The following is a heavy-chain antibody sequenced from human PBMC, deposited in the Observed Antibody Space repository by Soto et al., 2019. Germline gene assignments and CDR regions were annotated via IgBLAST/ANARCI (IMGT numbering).Heavy chain of an antibody. V-gene: IGHV4-34*01. CDR3: ARGLKVTYSSSWYVNPVFDY. J-gene: IGHJ4*02. Sequence: SETLSLTCAVYGGSFSGYYWSWIRQPPGNGLEWIGEINHSGSTNYNPSLKSRVTISVDTSKNQFSLKLSSVTAADTAVYYCARGLKVTYSSSWYVNPVFDYWGQGTLVTVSS. CDR1: GGSFSGYY. CDR2: INHSGST. D-gene: IGHD6-13*01.